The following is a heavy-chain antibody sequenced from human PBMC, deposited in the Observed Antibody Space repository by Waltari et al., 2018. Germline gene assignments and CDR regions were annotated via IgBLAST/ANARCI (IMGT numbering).Heavy chain of an antibody. V-gene: IGHV4-34*01. CDR3: ARTMDIVVVVAAPNYGMDV. D-gene: IGHD2-15*01. CDR1: GGSCSGYY. J-gene: IGHJ6*02. CDR2: INHSGST. Sequence: QVQLQQWGAGLLKPSETLSLTCAVSGGSCSGYYWSWIRQPPGKGLELIGEINHSGSTNYNPSLKSRVTISVDTSKNQFSLKLSSVTAADTAVYYCARTMDIVVVVAAPNYGMDVWGQGTTVTVSS.